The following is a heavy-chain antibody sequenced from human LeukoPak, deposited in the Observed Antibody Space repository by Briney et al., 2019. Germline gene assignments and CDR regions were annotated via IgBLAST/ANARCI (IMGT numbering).Heavy chain of an antibody. Sequence: ASVKVSCKASGYTFTSYDINWVRQATGQGLEWMGWMNPNSGNTGYAQKFQGRVTMTEDTSTDTAYMELSSLRSEDTAVYYCATRLLYYYDSSGIPSWGQGTLVTVSS. CDR3: ATRLLYYYDSSGIPS. CDR1: GYTFTSYD. D-gene: IGHD3-22*01. J-gene: IGHJ4*02. V-gene: IGHV1-8*01. CDR2: MNPNSGNT.